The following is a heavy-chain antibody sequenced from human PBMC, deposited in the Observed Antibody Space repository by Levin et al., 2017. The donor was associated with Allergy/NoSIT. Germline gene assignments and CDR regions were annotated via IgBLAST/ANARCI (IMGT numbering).Heavy chain of an antibody. CDR3: ARGFVYYDILTGYYRPYYFDY. Sequence: SETLSLTCAVYGGSFSGYYWSWIRQPPGKGLEWIGEINHSGSTNYNPSLKSRVTISVDTSKNQFSLKLSSVTAADTAVYYCARGFVYYDILTGYYRPYYFDYWGQGTLVTVSS. CDR2: INHSGST. CDR1: GGSFSGYY. J-gene: IGHJ4*02. D-gene: IGHD3-9*01. V-gene: IGHV4-34*01.